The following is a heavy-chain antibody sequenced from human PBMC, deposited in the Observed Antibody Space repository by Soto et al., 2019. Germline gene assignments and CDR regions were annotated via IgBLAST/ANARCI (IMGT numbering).Heavy chain of an antibody. CDR2: ITFSGNTV. Sequence: GGSLRLSCAASGFSFSDSYMSWIRQAPGKGLEWISYITFSGNTVYYADSLKGRFTISRDNAKNSLYLQMNRLRAEDTAVYYCARVSWREKYGMDVWGQGTTVTVSS. CDR1: GFSFSDSY. CDR3: ARVSWREKYGMDV. J-gene: IGHJ6*02. V-gene: IGHV3-11*01.